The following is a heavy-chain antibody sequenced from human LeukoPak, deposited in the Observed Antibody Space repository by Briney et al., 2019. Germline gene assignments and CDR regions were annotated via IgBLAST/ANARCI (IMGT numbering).Heavy chain of an antibody. Sequence: ASVKVSCKASGGTFSSYAISWVRQAPGQGLERMGGIIPIFGTANYAQKFQGRVTITADESTSTAYMELSSLRSEDTAVYYCARGYYGDYVYDYWDQGTLVTVSS. D-gene: IGHD4-17*01. V-gene: IGHV1-69*13. CDR1: GGTFSSYA. CDR2: IIPIFGTA. J-gene: IGHJ4*02. CDR3: ARGYYGDYVYDY.